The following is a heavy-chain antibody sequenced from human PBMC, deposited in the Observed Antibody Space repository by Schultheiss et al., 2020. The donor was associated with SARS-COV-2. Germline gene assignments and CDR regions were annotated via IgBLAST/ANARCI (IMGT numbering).Heavy chain of an antibody. J-gene: IGHJ6*02. CDR1: GGSISSADYY. V-gene: IGHV4-30-4*01. CDR2: IYHSGST. CDR3: ARGDMVVPAATISGVDYYYDYGMDV. D-gene: IGHD2-2*01. Sequence: SETLSLTCTVSGGSISSADYYWSWIRQPPGKGLEWSGYIYHSGSTNYKPSLKSRITISVDTSKNQFSLKLCSVTAADTAVYYCARGDMVVPAATISGVDYYYDYGMDVWGQGTTFTVAS.